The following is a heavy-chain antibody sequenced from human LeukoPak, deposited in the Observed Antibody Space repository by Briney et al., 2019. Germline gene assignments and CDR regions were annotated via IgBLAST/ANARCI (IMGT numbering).Heavy chain of an antibody. Sequence: GGSLRLSCAASGFTFSTYDMHWVRQAPGKGLEWVTFTRYDGSNKYYADSVKGRFTISRDNSKNSLYLQMNSLRAEDTAVYYCARDPPGIAAAGRKGAFDIWGQGTMVTVSS. CDR2: TRYDGSNK. J-gene: IGHJ3*02. CDR1: GFTFSTYD. D-gene: IGHD6-13*01. CDR3: ARDPPGIAAAGRKGAFDI. V-gene: IGHV3-30*02.